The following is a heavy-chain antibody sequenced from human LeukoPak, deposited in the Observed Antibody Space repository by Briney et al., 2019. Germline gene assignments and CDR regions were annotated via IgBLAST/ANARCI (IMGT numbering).Heavy chain of an antibody. Sequence: PGRSLRLSCAASGFTFSSYGMHWVRQAPGKGLEWVAVISYDGSNKYYADSVKGRFTISRDNSKNTLYLQMNSLRAEDTAVYYCAALSYCGSSSCADYWGQGTLVTVSS. CDR3: AALSYCGSSSCADY. D-gene: IGHD2-2*01. CDR2: ISYDGSNK. J-gene: IGHJ4*02. V-gene: IGHV3-30*03. CDR1: GFTFSSYG.